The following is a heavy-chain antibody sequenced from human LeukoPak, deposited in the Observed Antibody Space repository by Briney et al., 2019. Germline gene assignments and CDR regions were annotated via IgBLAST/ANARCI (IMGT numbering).Heavy chain of an antibody. CDR1: GGSISSYY. J-gene: IGHJ3*02. V-gene: IGHV4-4*07. D-gene: IGHD2-15*01. CDR3: ARGRYCSADICSGGDAFDI. Sequence: PSEPLSLTCTVSGGSISSYYWSWIRQPAGKGLEWIGRIYTRGSTNYNPSLKSRVTMSVDTSKNQFSLKLSSVTAADTAVYYCARGRYCSADICSGGDAFDIWGQGTMVSVSS. CDR2: IYTRGST.